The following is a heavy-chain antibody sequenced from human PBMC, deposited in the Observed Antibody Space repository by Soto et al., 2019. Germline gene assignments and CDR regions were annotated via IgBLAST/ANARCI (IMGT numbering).Heavy chain of an antibody. V-gene: IGHV3-23*01. CDR3: ARWSYLDY. CDR1: GFSFGSYA. Sequence: GGSLRLSCAASGFSFGSYALSWVRQAPGKGLEWVSTISGSDGKAFYADSVKGRFSISRDTSQSTLYLQMNSLRADDTAMYYCARWSYLDYWGQGTRVTVSS. D-gene: IGHD3-3*01. CDR2: ISGSDGKA. J-gene: IGHJ4*02.